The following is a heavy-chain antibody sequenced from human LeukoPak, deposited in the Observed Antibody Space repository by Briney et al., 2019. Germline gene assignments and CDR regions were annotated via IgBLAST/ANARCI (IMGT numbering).Heavy chain of an antibody. J-gene: IGHJ4*02. CDR2: VTTSSSYI. CDR1: GFTFSSYS. CDR3: ARAHSSGQLETFDY. Sequence: GGSLRLSCATSGFTFSSYSMNWVRQAPGRGLEWVSSVTTSSSYIYYADSVKGRFTSSRDNAKNSLYLQMNNLRAEDTAVYYCARAHSSGQLETFDYWGQGTLVTVSS. V-gene: IGHV3-21*01. D-gene: IGHD6-19*01.